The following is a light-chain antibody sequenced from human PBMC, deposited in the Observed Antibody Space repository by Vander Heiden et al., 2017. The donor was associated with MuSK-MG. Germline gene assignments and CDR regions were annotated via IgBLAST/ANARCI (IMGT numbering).Light chain of an antibody. CDR3: QQYDREHLFFT. J-gene: IGKJ3*01. V-gene: IGKV3-20*01. CDR2: GTS. CDR1: QSVSSSY. Sequence: EIVLTQSPGTLSLSPGERASLSCRASQSVSSSYIAWYQQKPGQAPRLLIHGTSNRATGIQDRFSGSGYGTDFTLTITRLEPEDFAVYFCQQYDREHLFFTFGHGTKVDIK.